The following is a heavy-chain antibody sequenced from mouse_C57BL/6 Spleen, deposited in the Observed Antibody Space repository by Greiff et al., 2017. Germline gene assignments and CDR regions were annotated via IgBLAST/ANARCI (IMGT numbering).Heavy chain of an antibody. D-gene: IGHD2-2*01. Sequence: DVQLQESGPGLVKPSQSLSLTCSVTGYSITSGYYWNWLRQFPGNKLEWMGYISYDGSNNYNPSLKNRISITRDTSKNQFFLKLNSVTTEDTATYYCAREWLRREYYFDYWGQGTTLTVSS. J-gene: IGHJ2*01. CDR1: GYSITSGYY. CDR3: AREWLRREYYFDY. V-gene: IGHV3-6*01. CDR2: ISYDGSN.